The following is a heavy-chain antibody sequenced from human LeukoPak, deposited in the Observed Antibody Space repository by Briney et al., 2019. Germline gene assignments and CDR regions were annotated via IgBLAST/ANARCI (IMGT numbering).Heavy chain of an antibody. D-gene: IGHD3-10*02. CDR3: AELGITMIGGV. CDR1: GFTFSNYE. V-gene: IGHV3-48*03. Sequence: PGGSLRLSCGASGFTFSNYEMNWVRQAPGKGLEWLSHISTSGSTIYYADSVKGRFTISRDNAKNSLYLQMNSLRAEDTAVYYCAELGITMIGGVWGKGTTVTISS. J-gene: IGHJ6*04. CDR2: ISTSGSTI.